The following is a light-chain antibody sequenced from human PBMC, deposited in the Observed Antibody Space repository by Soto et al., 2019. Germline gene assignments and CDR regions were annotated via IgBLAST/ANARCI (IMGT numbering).Light chain of an antibody. CDR2: SAS. CDR1: QTINKN. J-gene: IGKJ2*01. CDR3: QESFRTPYT. Sequence: DIQMTQSPSSLSASVGDRVTITCRASQTINKNLNWYQQKPGQAPNLLIYSASDFQSGVPSRFSGSGSGTEFSRTINCLQPEDFATYYCQESFRTPYTFGQGTDLSI. V-gene: IGKV1-39*01.